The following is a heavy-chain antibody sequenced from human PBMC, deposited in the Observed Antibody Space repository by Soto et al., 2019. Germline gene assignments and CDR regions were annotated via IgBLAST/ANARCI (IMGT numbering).Heavy chain of an antibody. CDR3: AGITMIVVGAYGMDV. Sequence: APVKVSCKVSGYTLTELSMHCVRQAPGKGLEWMGGFDPEDAEIIYAQKFQGRVTMTEDTSTDTAYMELSSLRSEDTAVYYCAGITMIVVGAYGMDVWGQGTTVTVSS. V-gene: IGHV1-24*01. CDR1: GYTLTELS. CDR2: FDPEDAEI. J-gene: IGHJ6*02. D-gene: IGHD3-22*01.